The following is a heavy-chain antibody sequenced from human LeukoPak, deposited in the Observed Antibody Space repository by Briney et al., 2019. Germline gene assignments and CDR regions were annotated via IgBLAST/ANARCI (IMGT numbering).Heavy chain of an antibody. Sequence: SETLSLTCTVSSGSISSSSYYWGWIRQPPGKGLEWIGSIYYSGSTYYNPSLKSRVTISVDTSKNQFSLKLSSVTAAGTAVYYCARDLDSSGYRDVGAFDIWGQGTMVTVSS. J-gene: IGHJ3*02. CDR3: ARDLDSSGYRDVGAFDI. CDR1: SGSISSSSYY. CDR2: IYYSGST. D-gene: IGHD3-22*01. V-gene: IGHV4-39*07.